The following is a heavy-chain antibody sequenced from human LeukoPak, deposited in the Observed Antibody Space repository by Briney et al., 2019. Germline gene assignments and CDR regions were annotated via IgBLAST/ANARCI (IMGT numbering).Heavy chain of an antibody. V-gene: IGHV1-69*13. J-gene: IGHJ5*02. CDR1: GGTFSSYA. Sequence: ASVKVSCKASGGTFSSYAISWVRQAPGQGLEWMGGIIPIFGTANYAQKFQGRVTITADESTSTAYMELSSLRSEDTAVYYCARGAYSNYALNWFDPWGQGTLVTVSS. CDR3: ARGAYSNYALNWFDP. D-gene: IGHD4-11*01. CDR2: IIPIFGTA.